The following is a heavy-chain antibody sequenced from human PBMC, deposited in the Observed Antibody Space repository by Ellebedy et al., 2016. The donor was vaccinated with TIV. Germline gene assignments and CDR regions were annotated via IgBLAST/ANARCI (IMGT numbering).Heavy chain of an antibody. D-gene: IGHD5-24*01. J-gene: IGHJ3*02. V-gene: IGHV3-48*02. CDR2: IDSGSRTI. CDR3: ATSPWREDGYNSRAFDM. CDR1: GFPLSGYS. Sequence: GESLKISCAAFGFPLSGYSMNWVRQAPGKGLEWLSHIDSGSRTIYYADSVKGRFTIFRDNAGNSLYLQMNSLRDDDTAVYYCATSPWREDGYNSRAFDMWGQGTMVTVSS.